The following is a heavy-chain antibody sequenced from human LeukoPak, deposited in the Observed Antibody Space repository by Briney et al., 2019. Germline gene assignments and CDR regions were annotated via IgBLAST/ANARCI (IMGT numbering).Heavy chain of an antibody. V-gene: IGHV4-59*01. CDR3: ARDLRGSDAFDI. CDR1: GGSISSYY. CDR2: IYYSGCT. J-gene: IGHJ3*02. D-gene: IGHD4-23*01. Sequence: SETLSLTCTVSGGSISSYYWSWVRQPPGKGLEWIGYIYYSGCTNYNPSLKSRVTISVETSKNQFSLKLRSVTAADTAVYYCARDLRGSDAFDIWGQGTVVTVSS.